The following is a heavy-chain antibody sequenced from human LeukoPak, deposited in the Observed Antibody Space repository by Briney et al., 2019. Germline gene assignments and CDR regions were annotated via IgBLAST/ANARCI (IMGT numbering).Heavy chain of an antibody. V-gene: IGHV3-23*01. D-gene: IGHD1-26*01. J-gene: IGHJ4*02. CDR1: GFTVSSNY. Sequence: PGGSLRLSCAASGFTVSSNYMSWVRQAPGKGLEWVSAISGSGGSTYYADSVKGRFTISRDNSKNTLYLQMNSLRAEDTAVYYCAKDFSGSYSYYFDYWGQGTLVTVSS. CDR3: AKDFSGSYSYYFDY. CDR2: ISGSGGST.